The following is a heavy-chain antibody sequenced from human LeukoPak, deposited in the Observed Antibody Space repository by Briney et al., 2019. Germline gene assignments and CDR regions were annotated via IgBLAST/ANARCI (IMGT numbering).Heavy chain of an antibody. CDR3: AKELLDYYDFWSGYPAPMDV. V-gene: IGHV3-23*01. D-gene: IGHD3-3*01. Sequence: PGGSLRLSCAASGFTLSSYAMSWVRQAPGKGLEWVSAISGSGGSTYYADSVKGRFTISRDNSKNTLYPQMNSLRAEDTAVYYCAKELLDYYDFWSGYPAPMDVWGKGTTVTVSS. CDR2: ISGSGGST. J-gene: IGHJ6*03. CDR1: GFTLSSYA.